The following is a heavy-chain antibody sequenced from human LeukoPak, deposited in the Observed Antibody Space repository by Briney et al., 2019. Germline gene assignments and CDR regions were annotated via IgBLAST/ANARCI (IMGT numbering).Heavy chain of an antibody. CDR1: GGTFSSYA. V-gene: IGHV1-69*05. CDR2: IIPIFGTA. Sequence: SVKVSCKASGGTFSSYAISWVRQAPGQGLEWMGGIIPIFGTANYAQKFQGRVTITTDESTSTAYTELSSLRSEDTAVYYCARSQYYYDSSGYLRGEGFDYWGQGTLVTVSS. J-gene: IGHJ4*02. CDR3: ARSQYYYDSSGYLRGEGFDY. D-gene: IGHD3-22*01.